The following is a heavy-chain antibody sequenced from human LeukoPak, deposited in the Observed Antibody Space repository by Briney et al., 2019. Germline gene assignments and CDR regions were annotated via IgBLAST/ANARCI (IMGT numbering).Heavy chain of an antibody. D-gene: IGHD3-22*01. V-gene: IGHV1-46*01. J-gene: IGHJ4*02. CDR2: INPTGGTT. Sequence: ASVKVSCKASGYIFFSYYMHWVRQAPGQGLEWMGMINPTGGTTSYAQKFQGRVSLTSDTSTSTVYMDLSSLRSEDTAIYYCARDGGSSGYYGYWGQGTLVTVSS. CDR1: GYIFFSYY. CDR3: ARDGGSSGYYGY.